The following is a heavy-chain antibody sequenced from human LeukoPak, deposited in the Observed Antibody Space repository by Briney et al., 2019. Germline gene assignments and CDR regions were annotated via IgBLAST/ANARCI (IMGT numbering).Heavy chain of an antibody. J-gene: IGHJ4*02. CDR1: GGSFIGYY. V-gene: IGHV4-34*01. CDR2: INHSGST. Sequence: PSETLSLTSAVYGGSFIGYYWSWIRQPPGKGLEWIGEINHSGSTNYNPSLKSRVTISGDTSKNQFSLKLSSVTAADTAVYYCARATNYDYVWGSYRRRYFDYWGQGTLATVSS. CDR3: ARATNYDYVWGSYRRRYFDY. D-gene: IGHD3-16*02.